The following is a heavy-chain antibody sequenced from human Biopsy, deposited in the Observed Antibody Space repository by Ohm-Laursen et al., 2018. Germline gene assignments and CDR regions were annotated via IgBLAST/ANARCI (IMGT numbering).Heavy chain of an antibody. D-gene: IGHD5-24*01. CDR3: ARAGRDGYNWDYFDF. CDR2: IIPILGIP. J-gene: IGHJ4*02. Sequence: SSVKVSCKASGDSFSNYAISWVRQAPGQGLEWMGRIIPILGIPNIAQKFQARVTITADVPTNTVYMELSSLTSEDTAVYYCARAGRDGYNWDYFDFGGRGTLVTVSS. CDR1: GDSFSNYA. V-gene: IGHV1-69*04.